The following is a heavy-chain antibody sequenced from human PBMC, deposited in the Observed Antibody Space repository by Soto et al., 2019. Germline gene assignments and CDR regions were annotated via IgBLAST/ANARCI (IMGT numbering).Heavy chain of an antibody. D-gene: IGHD2-2*02. J-gene: IGHJ6*04. CDR3: ARDLLGYCSSTRCYRYDREV. Sequence: ASVNVSCKASGYTFTGYYMHWVRQAPGQGLEWMGWVNPNIGGTNYAQKFQGWVTMTRDTPISTAYMELSRLRSDDTAVYYCARDLLGYCSSTRCYRYDREVWGKGNTVSVSS. CDR2: VNPNIGGT. CDR1: GYTFTGYY. V-gene: IGHV1-2*04.